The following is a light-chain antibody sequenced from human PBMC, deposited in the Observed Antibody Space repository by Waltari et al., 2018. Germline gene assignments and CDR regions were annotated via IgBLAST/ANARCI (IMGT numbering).Light chain of an antibody. CDR1: QNINTY. V-gene: IGKV1-39*01. CDR3: QQSYTTPRT. CDR2: ATS. J-gene: IGKJ2*01. Sequence: DIQITQSPSSLSASVGDRVTITCRESQNINTYLNWYQQKVGRAPKLLIYATSSLQSGVPSRFSGSGSGTHFTLTINSLQPEDFATYSCQQSYTTPRTFGQGTNLEIK.